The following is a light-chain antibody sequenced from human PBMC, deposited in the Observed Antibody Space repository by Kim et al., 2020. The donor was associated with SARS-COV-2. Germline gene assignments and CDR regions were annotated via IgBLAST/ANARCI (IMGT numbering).Light chain of an antibody. CDR1: NSDVGGSNY. CDR3: CSYTSTSTL. J-gene: IGLJ2*01. V-gene: IGLV2-14*03. CDR2: DVS. Sequence: PGQSIIISCTGINSDVGGSNYVSWYQQHPGKAPKLIIYDVSNRPSGVANRFSASKSGDTASLTISGLQAEDEATYYCCSYTSTSTLFGGGTKVTVL.